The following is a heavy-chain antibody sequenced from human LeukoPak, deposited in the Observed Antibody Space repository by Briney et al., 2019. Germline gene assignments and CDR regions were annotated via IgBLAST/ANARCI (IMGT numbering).Heavy chain of an antibody. CDR3: VSTPAIRRLNF. J-gene: IGHJ4*02. CDR2: ISSVTSAI. CDR1: GLSITDYY. Sequence: AGGSLRLSCAASGLSITDYYMSWIRQAPGGGLQWIAYISSVTSAIHYANSMKGRFTMSRDSAKNSVYLQMNSLRTEDTAMYFCVSTPAIRRLNFWGQGTLVTVSS. V-gene: IGHV3-11*01. D-gene: IGHD2-2*02.